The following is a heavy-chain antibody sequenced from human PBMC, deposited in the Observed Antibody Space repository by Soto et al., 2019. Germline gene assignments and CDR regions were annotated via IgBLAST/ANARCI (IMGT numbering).Heavy chain of an antibody. V-gene: IGHV1-69*05. CDR2: IMPVFPTA. J-gene: IGHJ6*01. D-gene: IGHD3-10*01. Sequence: QVQLVQSGAEVKKPGSSVKVSCKTSGGTFRTSAISWVRQAPGQGLEWMGGIMPVFPTADYAQKFQGRVTXTXGXXTSTAYIALSRLRSEDTAAYYCAREKDRQHFGGNYYYIMDVWGQGTTVTVSS. CDR3: AREKDRQHFGGNYYYIMDV. CDR1: GGTFRTSA.